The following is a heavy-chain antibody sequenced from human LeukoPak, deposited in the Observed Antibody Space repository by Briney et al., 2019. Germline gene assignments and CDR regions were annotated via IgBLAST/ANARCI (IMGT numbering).Heavy chain of an antibody. V-gene: IGHV3-23*01. CDR3: AKDPIAAAGKRGGFDY. D-gene: IGHD6-13*01. Sequence: GGSLRLSCAASGFTFSSYAMNWVRQAPGKGLEWVSAIRGSGGSTYYADSVKGRFTISRDNSKNTLYLQMNGLRAEDTAVYYCAKDPIAAAGKRGGFDYWGQGTLVTVSS. CDR2: IRGSGGST. J-gene: IGHJ4*02. CDR1: GFTFSSYA.